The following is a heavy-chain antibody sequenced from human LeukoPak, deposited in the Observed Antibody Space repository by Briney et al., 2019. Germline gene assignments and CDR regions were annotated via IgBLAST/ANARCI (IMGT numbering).Heavy chain of an antibody. Sequence: GASVKVSCKASGNSFTGYYVHWVRQAPGQGLEWMGWMSPDSDGTNFAQNFQGRVSTTRDTSIRTVYLELRSLRADDTAEYYCANQEGIGAPGAWFDNWGQGTLVTVSS. CDR2: MSPDSDGT. J-gene: IGHJ4*02. CDR1: GNSFTGYY. D-gene: IGHD1-26*01. V-gene: IGHV1-2*02. CDR3: ANQEGIGAPGAWFDN.